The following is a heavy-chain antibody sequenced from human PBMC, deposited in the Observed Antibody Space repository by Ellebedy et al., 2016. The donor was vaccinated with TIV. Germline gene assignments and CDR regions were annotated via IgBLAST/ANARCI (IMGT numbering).Heavy chain of an antibody. Sequence: GESLKISCAASGFTFSSYAMHWVRQAPGKGLEWVAVISYDGSNKYYADSVKGRFTISRDNSKNTLYLQMNSRRREDTALYYCARDHYDFWTVLESSDVWGQGTLVTVSS. CDR2: ISYDGSNK. CDR1: GFTFSSYA. CDR3: ARDHYDFWTVLESSDV. D-gene: IGHD3-3*01. J-gene: IGHJ3*01. V-gene: IGHV3-30*14.